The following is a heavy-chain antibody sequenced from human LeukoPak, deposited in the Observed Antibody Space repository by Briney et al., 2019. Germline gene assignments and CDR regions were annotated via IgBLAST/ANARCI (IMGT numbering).Heavy chain of an antibody. CDR3: ARGLRDGDYGGY. V-gene: IGHV4-34*01. D-gene: IGHD4-17*01. CDR2: INHSGST. J-gene: IGHJ4*02. CDR1: GGSFSGYY. Sequence: SETLSLTCAVYGGSFSGYYWSWIRQPPGKGLEWIGEINHSGSTNYNPSLKSRVTISVDTSKNQFSLKLSSVTAADTAVYYCARGLRDGDYGGYWGQGTLVTVSS.